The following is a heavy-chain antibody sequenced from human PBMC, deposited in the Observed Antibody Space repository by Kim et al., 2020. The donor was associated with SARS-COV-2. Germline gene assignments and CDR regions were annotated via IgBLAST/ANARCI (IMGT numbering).Heavy chain of an antibody. CDR1: GFTFTSSA. V-gene: IGHV1-58*01. Sequence: SVKVSCKASGFTFTSSAVQWVRQARGQRLEWIGWIVVGSGNTNYAQKFQERVTITRDMSTSTAYMELSSLRSEDTAVYYCAASVVRGQTTYYYYGMDVWGQGTTVTVSS. D-gene: IGHD3-10*01. CDR2: IVVGSGNT. CDR3: AASVVRGQTTYYYYGMDV. J-gene: IGHJ6*02.